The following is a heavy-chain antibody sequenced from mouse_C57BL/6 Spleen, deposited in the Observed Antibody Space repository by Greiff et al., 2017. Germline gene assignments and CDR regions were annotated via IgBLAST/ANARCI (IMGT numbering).Heavy chain of an antibody. CDR1: GYTFTDYN. V-gene: IGHV1-22*01. D-gene: IGHD3-2*02. Sequence: EVKLMESGPELVKPGASVKMSCKASGYTFTDYNMHWVKQSHGKSLEWIGYINPNNGGTSYNQKFKGKATLTVNKSSSTAYMELRSLTSEDSAVXYCARGAAQATWVAYWGQGTLVTVSA. CDR2: INPNNGGT. J-gene: IGHJ3*01. CDR3: ARGAAQATWVAY.